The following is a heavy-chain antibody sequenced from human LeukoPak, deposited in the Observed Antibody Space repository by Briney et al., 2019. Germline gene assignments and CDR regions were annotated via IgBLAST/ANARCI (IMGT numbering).Heavy chain of an antibody. CDR1: GGTFSSYA. CDR2: INPNSGGT. V-gene: IGHV1-2*04. J-gene: IGHJ3*02. CDR3: ATVPLPAASPRDAFDI. D-gene: IGHD2-2*01. Sequence: ASVKVSCKASGGTFSSYAISWVRQAPGQGLEWMGWINPNSGGTNYAQKFQGWVTMTRDTSISTAYMELSRLRSDDTAVYYCATVPLPAASPRDAFDIWGQGTMVTVSS.